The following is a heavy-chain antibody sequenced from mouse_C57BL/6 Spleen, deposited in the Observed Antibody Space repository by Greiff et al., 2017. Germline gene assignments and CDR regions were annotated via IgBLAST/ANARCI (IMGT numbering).Heavy chain of an antibody. CDR1: GYAFSSYW. Sequence: QVQLQQSGAELVKPGASVKISCKASGYAFSSYWMNWVKQRPGKGLEWIGQIYPGGGDTNYNGKFKGKATLTAEKTSSTAYMQLSSLTSADSAVYVCARDGSSYVGDAMDYWGQGTSVTVSS. V-gene: IGHV1-80*01. D-gene: IGHD1-1*01. J-gene: IGHJ4*01. CDR2: IYPGGGDT. CDR3: ARDGSSYVGDAMDY.